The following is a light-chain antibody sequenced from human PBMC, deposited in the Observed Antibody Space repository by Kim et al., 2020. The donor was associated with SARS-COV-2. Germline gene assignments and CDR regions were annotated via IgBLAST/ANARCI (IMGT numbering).Light chain of an antibody. CDR1: QNISNY. CDR3: QQSYTVPRT. CDR2: AAS. V-gene: IGKV1-39*01. Sequence: DIQMTQSPSSLSASVGDRVTITCRASQNISNYLNWYQHKPGIAPKLLIYAASSLQSGVPSRFSGSGSVTDFTLTISTLQPEDFATYYCQQSYTVPRTFGPGTKVDIK. J-gene: IGKJ3*01.